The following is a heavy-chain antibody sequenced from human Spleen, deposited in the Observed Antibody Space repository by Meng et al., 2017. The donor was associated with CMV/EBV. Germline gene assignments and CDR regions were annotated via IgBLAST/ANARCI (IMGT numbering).Heavy chain of an antibody. J-gene: IGHJ6*02. CDR3: ARDPPRYGMDV. Sequence: GGSLRLSCAASGFTFSSYEMNWVRQAPGKGLEGVSYISSSGSTKDYADFVKGRFTISRDNAKNSLYLQMNSLRAEDTAVYYCARDPPRYGMDVWGQGTTVTVSS. V-gene: IGHV3-48*03. CDR1: GFTFSSYE. D-gene: IGHD3-16*02. CDR2: ISSSGSTK.